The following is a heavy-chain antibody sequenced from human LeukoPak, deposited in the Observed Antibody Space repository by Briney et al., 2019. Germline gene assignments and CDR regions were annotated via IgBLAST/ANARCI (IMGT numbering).Heavy chain of an antibody. CDR3: ARVGDSSGFDY. CDR1: GFTFSSYS. CDR2: ISGYSSTL. Sequence: PGGSLRLSCAASGFTFSSYSMNWVRQAPGKGLEWVSYISGYSSTLYYADSVKGRFTISRDNAKNSLYLQMNSLRAEDTAVYYCARVGDSSGFDYWGQGTLVTVSS. V-gene: IGHV3-48*01. D-gene: IGHD3-22*01. J-gene: IGHJ4*02.